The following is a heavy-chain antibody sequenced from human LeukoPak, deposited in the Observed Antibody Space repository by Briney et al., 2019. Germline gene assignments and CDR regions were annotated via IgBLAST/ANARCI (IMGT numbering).Heavy chain of an antibody. V-gene: IGHV3-33*01. CDR3: ARERDYGSGRPFDY. CDR1: GFTFSTYG. CDR2: IWYNGDDK. D-gene: IGHD3-10*01. J-gene: IGHJ4*02. Sequence: GGSLRLSCAASGFTFSTYGMHWVRQAPGKGLEWVAVIWYNGDDKSYADSVKGRFTISRDNPKNTLYLQMNSLRAEDTAVYYCARERDYGSGRPFDYWGQGTLVTVSS.